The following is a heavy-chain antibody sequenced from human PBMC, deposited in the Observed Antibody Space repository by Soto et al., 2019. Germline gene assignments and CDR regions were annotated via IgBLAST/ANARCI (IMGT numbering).Heavy chain of an antibody. CDR3: AGLHYYDSSGSKGHAFDI. D-gene: IGHD3-22*01. Sequence: QVQLVQSGAEVKKPGSSVKVSCKASGGTFSSYTISWVRQAPGQGLEWMGRIIPILGIANYAQKFQGRVTITADKSTSTAYMELSSLRSEDTAVYYCAGLHYYDSSGSKGHAFDIWGQGTMVTVSS. CDR2: IIPILGIA. V-gene: IGHV1-69*02. CDR1: GGTFSSYT. J-gene: IGHJ3*02.